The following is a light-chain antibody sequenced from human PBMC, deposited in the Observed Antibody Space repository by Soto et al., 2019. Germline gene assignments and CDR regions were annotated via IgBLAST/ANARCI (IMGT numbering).Light chain of an antibody. CDR3: QQSYSTPQVT. CDR1: QSISSY. J-gene: IGKJ1*01. V-gene: IGKV1-39*01. CDR2: AAS. Sequence: DIRMTQSPSSLSASVGDRVTITCRASQSISSYLNWYQQKPGKAPKLLIYAASSLQSGVPSRFSGSGSGTDFTLTISSLQPEDFATYYCQQSYSTPQVTFGQGTKVDI.